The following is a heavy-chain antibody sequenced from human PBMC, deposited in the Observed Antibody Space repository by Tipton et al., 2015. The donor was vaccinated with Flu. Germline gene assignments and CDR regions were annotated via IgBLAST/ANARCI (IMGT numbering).Heavy chain of an antibody. V-gene: IGHV4-38-2*01. D-gene: IGHD4-11*01. Sequence: TLSLTCSVSGDSIGSYYYWGWIRQPPGKVLEWLGNIHRSGNTYYNSSLNSRVTISLNKSKNQFSLRLVSITATDTAVYYCARRDYSNYVSEPNYWFDPWGTGFLVTVSS. J-gene: IGHJ5*02. CDR1: GDSIGSYYY. CDR2: IHRSGNT. CDR3: ARRDYSNYVSEPNYWFDP.